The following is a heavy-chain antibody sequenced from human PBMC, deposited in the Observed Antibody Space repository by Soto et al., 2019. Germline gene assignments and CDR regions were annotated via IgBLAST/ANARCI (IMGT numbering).Heavy chain of an antibody. J-gene: IGHJ4*02. CDR3: ARYKSTGLFDY. V-gene: IGHV4-34*01. CDR2: INHSGST. Sequence: SEALSLTCAVYGGSFSGYYWTWIRQPPGTGLEWIGEINHSGSTNYNPSLKSRVTISVDTSKNQFSLKLTSVTAADTAVYYCARYKSTGLFDYWGQGTLVTVSS. D-gene: IGHD1-1*01. CDR1: GGSFSGYY.